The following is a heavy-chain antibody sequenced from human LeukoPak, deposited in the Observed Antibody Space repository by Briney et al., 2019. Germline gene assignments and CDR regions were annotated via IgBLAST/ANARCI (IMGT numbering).Heavy chain of an antibody. CDR3: ARASTYYYDSSRSWFDP. D-gene: IGHD3-22*01. J-gene: IGHJ5*02. CDR1: GGSISSSSYY. Sequence: SETLSLTCTVSGGSISSSSYYWGWIRQPPGKGLEWIGSIYYSGSTYYNPSLKSRVTISVDTSKNQFSLKLSSVTAADTAVYYCARASTYYYDSSRSWFDPWGQGTLVTVSS. V-gene: IGHV4-39*07. CDR2: IYYSGST.